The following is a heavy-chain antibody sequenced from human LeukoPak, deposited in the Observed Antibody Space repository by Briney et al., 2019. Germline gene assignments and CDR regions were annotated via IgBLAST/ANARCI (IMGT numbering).Heavy chain of an antibody. Sequence: SETLFLTCTVSGGSISSSSYYWGWIRQPPGKGLEWIGSIYYSGSTYYNPSLKSRVTISVDTSKNQFSLKLSSVTAADTAVYYCAREDYGGNSFGYWGQGTLVTVSS. V-gene: IGHV4-39*07. CDR3: AREDYGGNSFGY. CDR2: IYYSGST. CDR1: GGSISSSSYY. J-gene: IGHJ4*02. D-gene: IGHD4-23*01.